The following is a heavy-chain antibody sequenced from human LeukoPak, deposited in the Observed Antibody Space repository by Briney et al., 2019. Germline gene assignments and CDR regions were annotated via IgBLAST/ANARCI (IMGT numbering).Heavy chain of an antibody. CDR3: ARGDPYDPLDY. V-gene: IGHV3-30*03. CDR1: GFTFSSYG. Sequence: GGSLRLSCAASGFTFSSYGMHWVRQAPGKGLEWVAVISYDGSNKYYADSVKGRFTISRDNSKNTLYLQMNSLRAEDTAVYYCARGDPYDPLDYWGQGTLVTVSS. CDR2: ISYDGSNK. D-gene: IGHD3-3*01. J-gene: IGHJ4*02.